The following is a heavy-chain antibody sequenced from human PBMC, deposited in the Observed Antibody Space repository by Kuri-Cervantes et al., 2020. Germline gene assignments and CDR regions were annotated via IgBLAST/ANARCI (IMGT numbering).Heavy chain of an antibody. V-gene: IGHV3-23*01. CDR2: ITGSGGST. CDR1: GFTFNTYA. Sequence: GGSLRLSCAASGFTFNTYAMTWVRQAPGKGLEWVSGITGSGGSTYYADSVKGRFTISRDNSKNTLYLQMDSLRAEDTAVYYCTRDVEQWLVPNWFDPWGQGTLVTVSS. CDR3: TRDVEQWLVPNWFDP. J-gene: IGHJ5*02. D-gene: IGHD6-19*01.